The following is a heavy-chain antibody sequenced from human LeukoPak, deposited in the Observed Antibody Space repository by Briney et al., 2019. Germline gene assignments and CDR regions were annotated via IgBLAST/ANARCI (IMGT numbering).Heavy chain of an antibody. CDR1: GFTFSSYS. J-gene: IGHJ6*02. V-gene: IGHV3-13*01. Sequence: GGSLRLSCAASGFTFSSYSMNWVRQATGKGLEWVSAIGTAGDTYYPGSVKGRFTISRENAKNSLYLQMNSLRAGDTAVYYCARDALSHGMDVWGQGTTVTVSS. CDR2: IGTAGDT. D-gene: IGHD2/OR15-2a*01. CDR3: ARDALSHGMDV.